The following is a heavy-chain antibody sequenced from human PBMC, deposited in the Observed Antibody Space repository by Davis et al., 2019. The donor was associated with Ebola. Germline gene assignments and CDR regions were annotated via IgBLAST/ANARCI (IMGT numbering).Heavy chain of an antibody. D-gene: IGHD3-22*01. J-gene: IGHJ2*01. CDR3: ARDHYYDSSGSYWYFDL. CDR2: IYYSGST. V-gene: IGHV4-31*03. Sequence: PSETLSLTCTVSGGSISSGGYYWSWIRQHPGKGLEWIGYIYYSGSTYYNPSLKSRVTISVDTSKNQFSLKLSSVTAADTAVYYCARDHYYDSSGSYWYFDLWGRGTLVTVSS. CDR1: GGSISSGGYY.